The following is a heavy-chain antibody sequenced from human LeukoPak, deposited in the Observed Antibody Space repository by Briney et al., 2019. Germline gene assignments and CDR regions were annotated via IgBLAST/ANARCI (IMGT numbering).Heavy chain of an antibody. CDR1: GFTFYSYD. Sequence: PGGSLRLSCVASGFTFYSYDIHWVRPTPGKGLGWVAIISYDGSSKYYADSVRGRFTISRDNPKDTLYLQMDRLRTEDTAVYYCAKGGGFVRGRQYYFGLDVWGQGTTVTVSS. CDR2: ISYDGSSK. CDR3: AKGGGFVRGRQYYFGLDV. J-gene: IGHJ6*02. D-gene: IGHD3-10*01. V-gene: IGHV3-30*18.